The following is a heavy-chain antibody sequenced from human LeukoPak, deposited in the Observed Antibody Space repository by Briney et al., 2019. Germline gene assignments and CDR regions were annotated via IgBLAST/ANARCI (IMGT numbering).Heavy chain of an antibody. J-gene: IGHJ4*02. D-gene: IGHD6-19*01. Sequence: GGSLRLSCAASGFTFRSYGIHWVRQAPGKGLEWVTVISYDGTNKYYADSVKGRFTISRDNSKNTLFLQMDSLRAEDTAIYYCASYSSGWFKPLDSWGQGTLVTVSS. CDR3: ASYSSGWFKPLDS. V-gene: IGHV3-30*03. CDR2: ISYDGTNK. CDR1: GFTFRSYG.